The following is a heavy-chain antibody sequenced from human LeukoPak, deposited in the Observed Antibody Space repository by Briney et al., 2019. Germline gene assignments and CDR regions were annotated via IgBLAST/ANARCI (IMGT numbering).Heavy chain of an antibody. CDR2: IYYSGST. Sequence: PSETLSLTCTVSGGSISSYYWSWIRQPPGKGLGWIGYIYYSGSTNYNPSLKSRVTISVDTSKNQFSLRLSSVTAADTAVYYCARVRYDILTGYYNPAPYFDYWGQGTLVAVSS. CDR1: GGSISSYY. CDR3: ARVRYDILTGYYNPAPYFDY. D-gene: IGHD3-9*01. V-gene: IGHV4-59*01. J-gene: IGHJ4*02.